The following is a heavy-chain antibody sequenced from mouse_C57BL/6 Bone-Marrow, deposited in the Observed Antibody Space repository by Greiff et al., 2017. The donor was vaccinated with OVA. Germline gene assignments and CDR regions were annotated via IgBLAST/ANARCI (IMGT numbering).Heavy chain of an antibody. CDR3: ARHGYGSSTFAY. Sequence: DVMLVESGGDLVKPGGSLKLSCAASGFTFSSYGMSWVRQTPDKRLEWVATISSGGSYTYYPDSVKGRFTISRDNAKNTLYLQMSSLKSEDTAMYYCARHGYGSSTFAYWGQGTLVTVSA. CDR2: ISSGGSYT. V-gene: IGHV5-6*02. D-gene: IGHD1-1*01. J-gene: IGHJ3*01. CDR1: GFTFSSYG.